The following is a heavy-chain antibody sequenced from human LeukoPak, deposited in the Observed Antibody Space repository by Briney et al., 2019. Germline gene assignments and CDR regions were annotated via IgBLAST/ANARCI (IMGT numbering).Heavy chain of an antibody. Sequence: GGSLRLSCAASGFTFSSYGMHWVRQAPGKGLEWVAVISYDGSNKYYADSVKGRFTISRDNSKNTLYLQMNSLRAEDTAVYYCAKVHRYDSSGYQPLFDYWGQGTLVTVSS. V-gene: IGHV3-30*18. CDR3: AKVHRYDSSGYQPLFDY. J-gene: IGHJ4*02. D-gene: IGHD3-22*01. CDR1: GFTFSSYG. CDR2: ISYDGSNK.